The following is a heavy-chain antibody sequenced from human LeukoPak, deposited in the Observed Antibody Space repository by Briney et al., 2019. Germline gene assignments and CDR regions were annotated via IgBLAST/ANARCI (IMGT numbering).Heavy chain of an antibody. CDR3: ARDNLAAAGSFDY. D-gene: IGHD6-13*01. J-gene: IGHJ4*02. V-gene: IGHV1-2*02. CDR1: GYTFTGYY. CDR2: INPNSGGT. Sequence: ASVKVSCKASGYTFTGYYMHWVRHAPGQGLELMGWINPNSGGTNYAQKFQGRVTMTRDTSISTAYMELSRLRSDDTAVYYCARDNLAAAGSFDYWGQGTLVTVSS.